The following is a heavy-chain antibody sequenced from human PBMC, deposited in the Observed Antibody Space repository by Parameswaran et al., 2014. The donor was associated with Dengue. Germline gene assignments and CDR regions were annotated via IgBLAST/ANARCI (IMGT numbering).Heavy chain of an antibody. CDR3: AKDRMITFGGIIVIPDY. CDR2: ISGSGGST. Sequence: VRQAPGKGLEWVSAISGSGGSTYYADSVKGRFTISRDNSKNTLYLQMNSLRAEDTAVYYCAKDRMITFGGIIVIPDYWGQGTLVTVSS. D-gene: IGHD3-16*02. J-gene: IGHJ4*02. V-gene: IGHV3-23*01.